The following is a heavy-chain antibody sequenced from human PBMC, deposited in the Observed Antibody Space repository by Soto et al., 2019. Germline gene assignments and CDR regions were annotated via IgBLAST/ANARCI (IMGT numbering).Heavy chain of an antibody. CDR2: ISSNGGST. CDR3: ARDYGEYNWFDP. CDR1: GFTFSSYA. Sequence: GGSLRLSCAASGFTFSSYAMHWVRQAPGKGLEYVSAISSNGGSTYYANSVKGRFTISRDNSKNTLYLQMGSLRAEDMAVYYCARDYGEYNWFDPWGQGTLVTVSS. D-gene: IGHD4-17*01. V-gene: IGHV3-64*01. J-gene: IGHJ5*02.